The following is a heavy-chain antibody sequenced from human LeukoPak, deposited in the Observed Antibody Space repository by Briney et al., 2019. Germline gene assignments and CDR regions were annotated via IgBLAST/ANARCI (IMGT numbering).Heavy chain of an antibody. CDR2: IYSSGST. D-gene: IGHD3-10*01. CDR3: TTVSLSFEDY. CDR1: GFTVSGNY. V-gene: IGHV3-53*01. J-gene: IGHJ4*02. Sequence: SGGSLRLSCAASGFTVSGNYMSWVRQAPGKGLEWVSVIYSSGSTYYADSVKGRFTISRDDSKNTLYLQMNSLKTEDTAVYYCTTVSLSFEDYWGQGTLVTVSS.